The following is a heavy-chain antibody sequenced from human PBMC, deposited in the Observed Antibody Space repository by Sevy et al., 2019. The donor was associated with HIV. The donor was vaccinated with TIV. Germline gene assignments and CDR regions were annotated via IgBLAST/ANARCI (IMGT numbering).Heavy chain of an antibody. D-gene: IGHD3-22*01. Sequence: SETLSLTYTVSGGSISSYYWSWIRQPPGKGLEWIGYIYYSGSTNYNPSLKSRVTISVDTSKNQFSLKLSSVTAADTAVYYCARERYYYDSSGYSYGMDVWGQGTTVTVSS. J-gene: IGHJ6*02. CDR1: GGSISSYY. CDR2: IYYSGST. CDR3: ARERYYYDSSGYSYGMDV. V-gene: IGHV4-59*13.